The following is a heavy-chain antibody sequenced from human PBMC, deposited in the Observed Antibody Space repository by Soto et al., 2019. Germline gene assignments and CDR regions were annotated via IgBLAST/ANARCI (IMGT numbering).Heavy chain of an antibody. V-gene: IGHV4-31*03. Sequence: QVQLQESGPGLVKPSQTLSLTCTVSGGSISSGGYYWSWIRQHPGKGLEWIGYISYSGSTYYNPSLKSRVTISVDTSKNQFSLKLSSVTAADTAVYYCAMTSTVTTLYFQHWGQGTLVTVSS. J-gene: IGHJ1*01. CDR1: GGSISSGGYY. CDR3: AMTSTVTTLYFQH. D-gene: IGHD4-17*01. CDR2: ISYSGST.